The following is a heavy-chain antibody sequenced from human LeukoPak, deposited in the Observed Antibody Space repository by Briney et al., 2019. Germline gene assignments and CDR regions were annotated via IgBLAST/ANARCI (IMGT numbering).Heavy chain of an antibody. Sequence: GGSLRLSCAASGFTFSSYSMMWVRQAPGKGLEWVSYISSSSTTIHYADSVKGRFTISRDNANNSLYLQMNSLRAEDTAVYYCSRDPRNLDYWGQGTLVTVSS. CDR3: SRDPRNLDY. J-gene: IGHJ4*02. CDR1: GFTFSSYS. V-gene: IGHV3-48*04. CDR2: ISSSSTTI. D-gene: IGHD1-14*01.